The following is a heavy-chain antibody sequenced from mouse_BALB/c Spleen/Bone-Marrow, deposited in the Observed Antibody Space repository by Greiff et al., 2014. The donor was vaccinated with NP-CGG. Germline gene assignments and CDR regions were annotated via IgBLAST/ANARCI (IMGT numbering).Heavy chain of an antibody. J-gene: IGHJ1*01. CDR1: GYTFISYI. CDR2: INPYNDGT. V-gene: IGHV1-14*01. D-gene: IGHD2-10*01. CDR3: ARPATYYGNFYWYFDV. Sequence: SGPELVKPGASVKMSCKASGYTFISYIMHWVKQKPGQGLEWIGYINPYNDGTKYNEKFKGKATLTSDKSSSTAYKDLSSLTSEDSAVYYCARPATYYGNFYWYFDVWGAGTTVTVSS.